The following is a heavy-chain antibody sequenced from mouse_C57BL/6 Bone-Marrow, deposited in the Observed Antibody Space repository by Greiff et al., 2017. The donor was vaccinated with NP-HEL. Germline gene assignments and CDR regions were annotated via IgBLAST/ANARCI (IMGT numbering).Heavy chain of an antibody. CDR3: ARETYCYGSLFDY. D-gene: IGHD1-1*01. Sequence: DVKLVESGGGLVKPGGSLKLSCAASGFTFSSYAMSWVRQTPEKRLEWVATISDGGSYTYYPDNVKGRFTISRDNAKNNLYLQMSHLKSEDTAMYYCARETYCYGSLFDYWGQGTTLTVSS. J-gene: IGHJ2*01. V-gene: IGHV5-4*01. CDR2: ISDGGSYT. CDR1: GFTFSSYA.